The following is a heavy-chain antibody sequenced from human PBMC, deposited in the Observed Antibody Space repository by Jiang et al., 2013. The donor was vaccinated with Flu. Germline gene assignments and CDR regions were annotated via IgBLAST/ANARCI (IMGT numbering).Heavy chain of an antibody. CDR1: GFTFSGYA. Sequence: QLVESGGGLVQPGGSLRLSCAASGFTFSGYAMSWVRQAPGKGLEWVSGISGSGQSTHYADSVKGRFSISRDNSKKTLFLQMNSLRAEDTAMYYCAKSLYGGLDYWGRGTLVTV. D-gene: IGHD4-23*01. V-gene: IGHV3-23*04. CDR3: AKSLYGGLDY. J-gene: IGHJ4*02. CDR2: ISGSGQST.